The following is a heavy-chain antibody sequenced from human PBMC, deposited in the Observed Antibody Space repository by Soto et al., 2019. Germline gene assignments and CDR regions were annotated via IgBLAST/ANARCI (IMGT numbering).Heavy chain of an antibody. Sequence: SETLSLTCTVSGGSINNHYWSWIRQPPGKGLEWLGYVYYNGITNYNPSLKSRVTISVDTSKNQVSLKLSSLTAADTAVYYCARDWRGIAVAPFAFDIWGQGTMVTVSS. D-gene: IGHD6-19*01. CDR2: VYYNGIT. CDR1: GGSINNHY. J-gene: IGHJ3*02. CDR3: ARDWRGIAVAPFAFDI. V-gene: IGHV4-59*11.